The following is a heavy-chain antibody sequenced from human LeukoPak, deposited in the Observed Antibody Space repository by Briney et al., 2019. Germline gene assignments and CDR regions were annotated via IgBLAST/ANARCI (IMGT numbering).Heavy chain of an antibody. CDR1: GFTFSSYA. D-gene: IGHD3-3*01. Sequence: PGGSLRLSCAASGFTFSSYAMSWVRQAPGKGLEWVSAISGSGGNTYYADSVKGRFTISRDNSKNTLYLQMDSLRAEDTAVYYCAKGTRIQVWSACDYWGQGTLVTVSS. CDR2: ISGSGGNT. V-gene: IGHV3-23*01. J-gene: IGHJ4*02. CDR3: AKGTRIQVWSACDY.